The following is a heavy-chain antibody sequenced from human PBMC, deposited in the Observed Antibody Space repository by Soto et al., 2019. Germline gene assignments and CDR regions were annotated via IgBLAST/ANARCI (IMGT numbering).Heavy chain of an antibody. Sequence: GGSLRLSCAASGFTFSSYGMHWVRQAPGKGLEWVAVISYDGSNKYYADSVKGRFTISRDNSKNTLYLSMTSLRPDDTAVFYCARSRNGAVPDSINFWGQGTLVTVSS. CDR3: ARSRNGAVPDSINF. V-gene: IGHV3-30*03. CDR2: ISYDGSNK. CDR1: GFTFSSYG. D-gene: IGHD2-8*01. J-gene: IGHJ4*02.